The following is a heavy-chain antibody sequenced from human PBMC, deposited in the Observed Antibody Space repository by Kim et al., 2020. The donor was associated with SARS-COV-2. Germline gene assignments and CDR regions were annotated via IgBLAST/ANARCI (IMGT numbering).Heavy chain of an antibody. CDR2: IYYSGST. D-gene: IGHD3-10*01. J-gene: IGHJ5*02. CDR1: GGSISSYY. CDR3: AREHGSGSYYSPGVNWFDP. Sequence: SETLSLTCTVSGGSISSYYWSWIRQPPGKGLEWIGYIYYSGSTNYNPSLKSRVTISVDTSKNQFSLKLSSVTAADTAVYYCAREHGSGSYYSPGVNWFDPWGQGTLVTVSS. V-gene: IGHV4-59*01.